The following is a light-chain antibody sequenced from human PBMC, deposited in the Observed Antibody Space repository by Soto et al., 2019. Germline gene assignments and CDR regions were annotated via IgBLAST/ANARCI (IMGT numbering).Light chain of an antibody. CDR3: QQYDNPALT. CDR2: DAS. CDR1: QDISNY. J-gene: IGKJ4*01. V-gene: IGKV1-33*01. Sequence: DIQMTQSPSSLSASVGDRVTITCQASQDISNYLNWYQQKPGKAPKLLIYDASNLETGVPSRFGGSGSGTDFTFTISSLQPEDIATYYCQQYDNPALTFGGGTTGDIK.